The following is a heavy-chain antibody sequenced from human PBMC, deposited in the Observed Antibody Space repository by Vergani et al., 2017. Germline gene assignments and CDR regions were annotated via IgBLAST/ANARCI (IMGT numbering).Heavy chain of an antibody. CDR3: ARSVDTAMGFDY. CDR2: INHSGST. CDR1: GGSFSGYY. Sequence: QVQLQQWGAGLLKPSETLSLTCAVYGGSFSGYYWSWIRQPPGKGLEWFGEINHSGSTNYNPSLKSRVPISVDTSKNQFSLKLSPVTAADTAVYYWARSVDTAMGFDYWGQGTLVTVSS. D-gene: IGHD5-18*01. J-gene: IGHJ4*02. V-gene: IGHV4-34*01.